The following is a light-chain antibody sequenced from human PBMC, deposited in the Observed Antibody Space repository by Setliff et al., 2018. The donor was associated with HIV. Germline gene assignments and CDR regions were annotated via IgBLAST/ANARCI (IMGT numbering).Light chain of an antibody. Sequence: QSALPQPPSASGTPGQRVTISCSGSSSNIGSNYVYWYQQLPGTAPKLLIYRSNQRPSGVPDRFSGSKSGTSASLAISGLRSGDEADYYCAAWDDSLSGSYVFGTGTKVTVL. CDR3: AAWDDSLSGSYV. CDR1: SSNIGSNY. J-gene: IGLJ1*01. V-gene: IGLV1-47*01. CDR2: RSN.